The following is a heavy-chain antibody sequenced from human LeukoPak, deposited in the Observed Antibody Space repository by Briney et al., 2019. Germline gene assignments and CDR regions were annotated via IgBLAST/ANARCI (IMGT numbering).Heavy chain of an antibody. CDR2: IYYSGST. J-gene: IGHJ6*02. V-gene: IGHV4-39*07. Sequence: SETLSLTCTVSGGSISSSSYYWGWIRQPPGKGLEWIGSIYYSGSTYYNPSLKSRVTISVDTSKNQFSLKLSSVTAADTAVYYCATTLGTGRFYYGMDVWGQGTTVTVSS. CDR1: GGSISSSSYY. D-gene: IGHD3-16*01. CDR3: ATTLGTGRFYYGMDV.